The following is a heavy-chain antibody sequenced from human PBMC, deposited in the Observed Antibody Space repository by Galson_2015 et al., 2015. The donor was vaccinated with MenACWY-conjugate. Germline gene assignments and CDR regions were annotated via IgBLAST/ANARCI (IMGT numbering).Heavy chain of an antibody. D-gene: IGHD2-15*01. Sequence: SLRLSCAASGFTFSSYAMHWVRQAPGKGLEWVAVISYDGSNKYYADSVKGRLTISRDNSKNTLYLQMNSLRAEDTAVYYCARDGLPVAAAYYYYGMDVWGQGTTVTVSS. CDR2: ISYDGSNK. CDR1: GFTFSSYA. V-gene: IGHV3-30*04. CDR3: ARDGLPVAAAYYYYGMDV. J-gene: IGHJ6*02.